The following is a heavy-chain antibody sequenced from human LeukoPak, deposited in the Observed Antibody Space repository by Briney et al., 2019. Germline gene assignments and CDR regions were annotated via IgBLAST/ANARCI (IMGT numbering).Heavy chain of an antibody. Sequence: GGSLRLSCAASGFTVSSNYMSWVRQAPGKGLEWVSVIYSGGSTYYADSVKGRFTISRDNSKNTLYLQMNRLRTEDTAVYYCARGLCTSTSCYQGPFDFWGQGMLVTVSS. J-gene: IGHJ4*02. CDR3: ARGLCTSTSCYQGPFDF. V-gene: IGHV3-66*01. CDR2: IYSGGST. D-gene: IGHD2-2*01. CDR1: GFTVSSNY.